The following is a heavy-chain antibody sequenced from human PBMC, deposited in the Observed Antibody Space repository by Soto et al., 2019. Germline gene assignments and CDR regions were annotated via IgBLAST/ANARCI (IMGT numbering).Heavy chain of an antibody. J-gene: IGHJ4*02. CDR1: GYTFISYW. CDR2: IYPGDSDT. Sequence: GESLEISCQGSGYTFISYWIAWVRQMPGKGLEWMGIIYPGDSDTRYNPSFQGQVTISADKSISTAYLQWSSLKASDTAMYYCARIIAEAGTGSDFWGQGTLVTVSS. CDR3: ARIIAEAGTGSDF. V-gene: IGHV5-51*01. D-gene: IGHD6-19*01.